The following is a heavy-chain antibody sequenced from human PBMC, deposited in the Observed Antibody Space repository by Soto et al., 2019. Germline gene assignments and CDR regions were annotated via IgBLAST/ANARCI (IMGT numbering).Heavy chain of an antibody. CDR1: GFSFSSFA. CDR3: AETRVALLYAISVNGMDV. V-gene: IGHV3-23*01. Sequence: EVQLLESGGGFIHPGGSLRLSCAASGFSFSSFAMNWVRQAPGKGLEWVSIISGSGDSTFYADSVKGRFTISRDNAKSTMYRKINSIGAEATAVYYCAETRVALLYAISVNGMDVWGQGTTFTASS. CDR2: ISGSGDST. J-gene: IGHJ6*02. D-gene: IGHD2-8*01.